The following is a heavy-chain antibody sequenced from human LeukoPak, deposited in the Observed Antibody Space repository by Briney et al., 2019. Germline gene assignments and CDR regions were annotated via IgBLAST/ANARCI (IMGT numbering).Heavy chain of an antibody. V-gene: IGHV3-23*01. J-gene: IGHJ6*03. CDR1: GFTLSTYA. Sequence: GGSLRLSCAASGFTLSTYAMSWVRQTPGKGLEWVAATSSSDAGTYHADSVRGRFTISRDNSKNTLYLQMNSLRAEDTAVYYCARDPYFGELSPHVYYWYMDVWGKGTTVTISS. D-gene: IGHD3-10*01. CDR2: TSSSDAGT. CDR3: ARDPYFGELSPHVYYWYMDV.